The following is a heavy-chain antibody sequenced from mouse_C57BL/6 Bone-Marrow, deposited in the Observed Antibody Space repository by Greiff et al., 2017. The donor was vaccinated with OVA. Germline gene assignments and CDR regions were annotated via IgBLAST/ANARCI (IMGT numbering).Heavy chain of an antibody. CDR1: GYTFTAYD. CDR2: IYPATGGT. Sequence: QVQLKESGAELVRPGASVTLSCKASGYTFTAYDMHWVNQTPVHGLEWIGAIYPATGGTAYNQKFKGKAILTADKSSSTAYMELRSLTSEDSAVYYCTRCCRSYYAMDYWGQGTSVTVSS. V-gene: IGHV1-15*01. J-gene: IGHJ4*01. D-gene: IGHD3-3*01. CDR3: TRCCRSYYAMDY.